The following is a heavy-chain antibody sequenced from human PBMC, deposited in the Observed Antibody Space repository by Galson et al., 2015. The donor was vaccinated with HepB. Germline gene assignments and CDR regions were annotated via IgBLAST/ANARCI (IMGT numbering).Heavy chain of an antibody. V-gene: IGHV1-69*13. CDR3: ASLRGYSGYDEAYYYGMDV. CDR2: IIPIFGTA. J-gene: IGHJ6*02. Sequence: SVKVSCKASGGTFSRYAISWVRQAPGQGLEWMGGIIPIFGTANYAQKFQGRVTITADESTSTAYMELSSLRSEDTAVYYCASLRGYSGYDEAYYYGMDVWGQGTTVTVSS. CDR1: GGTFSRYA. D-gene: IGHD5-12*01.